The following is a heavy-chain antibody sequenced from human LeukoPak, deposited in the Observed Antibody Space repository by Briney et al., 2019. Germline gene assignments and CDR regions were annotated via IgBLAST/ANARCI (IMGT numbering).Heavy chain of an antibody. CDR1: GFTLSSYG. D-gene: IGHD3-10*01. V-gene: IGHV3-33*06. J-gene: IGHJ4*02. CDR2: IWYDGSNK. CDR3: AKKYYFGSGTFVYYFDY. Sequence: PGGSLRLSCAASGFTLSSYGMHWVRQAPGKGLEWVAVIWYDGSNKYYADSVKGRFTISRDNSKNTLYLQMNSLRAEDTAVYYCAKKYYFGSGTFVYYFDYWGQGTLVTVSS.